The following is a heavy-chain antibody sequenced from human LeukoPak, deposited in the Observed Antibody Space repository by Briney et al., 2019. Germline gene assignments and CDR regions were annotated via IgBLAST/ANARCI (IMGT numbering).Heavy chain of an antibody. J-gene: IGHJ4*02. CDR1: GFTFSSYA. CDR3: AKYYYDSSGYYLTPPARAPDY. CDR2: ISGSGGST. V-gene: IGHV3-23*01. D-gene: IGHD3-22*01. Sequence: GGSLRLSCAASGFTFSSYAMSWVRQAPGKGMEWVSAISGSGGSTYYADPVKGRFTISRDNSKNKLYVQMNSLRAEDTAVYYCAKYYYDSSGYYLTPPARAPDYWGQGTLVTVSS.